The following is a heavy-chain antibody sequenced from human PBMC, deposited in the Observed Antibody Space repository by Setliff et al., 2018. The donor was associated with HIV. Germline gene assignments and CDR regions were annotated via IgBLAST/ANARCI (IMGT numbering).Heavy chain of an antibody. CDR3: ARLITRGAARPLGGDAFDI. CDR2: IYHSGSP. J-gene: IGHJ3*02. V-gene: IGHV4-38-2*01. D-gene: IGHD6-6*01. Sequence: SETLSLTCAVSGYSIISDYYWGWIRQSPGKGLEWIENIYHSGSPYYNPSLRSGVTILIDTSKKQSSRRLRSVTAADTAVYYCARLITRGAARPLGGDAFDIWGQGTMVTVSS. CDR1: GYSIISDYY.